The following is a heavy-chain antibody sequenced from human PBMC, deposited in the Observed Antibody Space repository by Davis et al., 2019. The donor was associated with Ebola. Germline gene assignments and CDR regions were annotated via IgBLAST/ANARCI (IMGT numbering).Heavy chain of an antibody. D-gene: IGHD4-23*01. J-gene: IGHJ4*02. CDR3: ANSFRWL. V-gene: IGHV3-23*01. CDR1: GFIFSSYV. Sequence: GGSLRLSCAASGFIFSSYVMSWVRQAPGKGLEWVSTLGTSADTYYADSVKGRFTISRDNSKNTLYLQMNSLRAEDTAVYYCANSFRWLWGQGTLVTVSS. CDR2: LGTSADT.